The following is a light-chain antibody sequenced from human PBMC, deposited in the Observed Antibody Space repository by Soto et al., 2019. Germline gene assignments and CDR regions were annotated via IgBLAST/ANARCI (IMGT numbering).Light chain of an antibody. Sequence: DIQMTQSPSTLSASVGDRVTITCRASQSINNWLAWYQQKPGKAPKLLIYNASSLESGVPSRFSGSGSGTEFTLTISNLQPDDLAPYYCQQYNSSFGQGTKVEIK. CDR2: NAS. CDR1: QSINNW. J-gene: IGKJ1*01. CDR3: QQYNSS. V-gene: IGKV1-5*03.